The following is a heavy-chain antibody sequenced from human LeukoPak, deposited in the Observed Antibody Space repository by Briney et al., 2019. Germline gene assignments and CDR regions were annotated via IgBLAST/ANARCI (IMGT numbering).Heavy chain of an antibody. CDR2: ISSNGGST. V-gene: IGHV3-64*01. CDR3: ARLRYHDFWSGYWKYYYYMDV. D-gene: IGHD3-3*01. Sequence: GGSLRLSCAASGFTFSSYAMHWVRQAPGKGLEYVSAISSNGGSTYYANSVKGRFTISRDNSKNTLYLQMGSLRAEDTAVYYCARLRYHDFWSGYWKYYYYMDVWGKGTTVTVSS. J-gene: IGHJ6*03. CDR1: GFTFSSYA.